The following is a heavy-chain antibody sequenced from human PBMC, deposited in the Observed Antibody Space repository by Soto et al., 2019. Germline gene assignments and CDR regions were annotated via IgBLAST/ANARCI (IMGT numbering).Heavy chain of an antibody. V-gene: IGHV3-53*01. Sequence: GGSLRLSCAASGLEVSYNYMNWVRQAPGRGLEWVSVLYNSETTYYADSVKGRFTISRNTVKNTVYLEMNNLRVDDTAVYYCARDKTQGAGWFDPWGRGTLVTVS. J-gene: IGHJ5*02. CDR1: GLEVSYNY. CDR3: ARDKTQGAGWFDP. CDR2: LYNSETT.